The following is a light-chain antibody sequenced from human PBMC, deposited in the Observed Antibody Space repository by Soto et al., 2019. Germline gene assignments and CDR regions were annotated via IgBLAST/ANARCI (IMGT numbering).Light chain of an antibody. CDR2: WAS. CDR1: QSVLYSSNNKNY. Sequence: DIVMTQSPDSLAVSLGERATINCKSSQSVLYSSNNKNYLAWYQQKPGQPPKLLIYWASTRESGVPDRFSGSGSGTDFNLTISSLQAEDVAVYYCQQYSSTFWTFGQGTKVEIK. J-gene: IGKJ1*01. V-gene: IGKV4-1*01. CDR3: QQYSSTFWT.